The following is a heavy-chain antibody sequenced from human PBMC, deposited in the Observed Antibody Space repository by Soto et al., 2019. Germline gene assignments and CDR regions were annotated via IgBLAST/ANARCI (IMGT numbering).Heavy chain of an antibody. D-gene: IGHD3-10*01. CDR3: ARDPTVRAQWFGELSHYYYYYGMDV. CDR2: TYYRSKWYN. Sequence: SQTLSLTCAISGDRVSSNSAAWNWIRQSPSRGLEWLGRTYYRSKWYNDYAVSVKSRITINPDTSKNQFSLQLNSVTPEDTAVYYCARDPTVRAQWFGELSHYYYYYGMDVWGQGTTVTVSS. CDR1: GDRVSSNSAA. J-gene: IGHJ6*02. V-gene: IGHV6-1*01.